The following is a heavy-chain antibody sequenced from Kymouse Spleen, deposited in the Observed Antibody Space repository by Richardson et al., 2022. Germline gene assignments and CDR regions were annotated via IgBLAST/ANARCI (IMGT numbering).Heavy chain of an antibody. CDR1: GGSVSSGSYY. V-gene: IGHV4-61*01. CDR2: IYYSGST. CDR3: ARSGTHAFDI. J-gene: IGHJ3*02. D-gene: IGHD1-1*01,IGHD1-20*01,IGHD1-7*01. Sequence: QVQLQESGPGLVKPSETLSLTCTVSGGSVSSGSYYWSWIRQPPGKGLEWIGYIYYSGSTNYNPSLKSRVTISVDTSKNQFSLKLSSVTAADTAVYYCARSGTHAFDIWGQGTMVTVSS.